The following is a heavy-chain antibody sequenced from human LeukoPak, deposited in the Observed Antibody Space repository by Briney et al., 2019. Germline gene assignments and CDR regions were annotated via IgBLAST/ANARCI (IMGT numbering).Heavy chain of an antibody. CDR2: IYHSGST. CDR3: ARGVTMIGRLRFDP. Sequence: SETLSLTCTVSGISISSSSYYCGWIRQPPGKGLEWIGSIYHSGSTYYNPSLKSRVTISIDTSKNQFSLKLSSVTAADTAVYYCARGVTMIGRLRFDPWGQGTLVTVSS. J-gene: IGHJ5*02. V-gene: IGHV4-39*07. CDR1: GISISSSSYY. D-gene: IGHD3-22*01.